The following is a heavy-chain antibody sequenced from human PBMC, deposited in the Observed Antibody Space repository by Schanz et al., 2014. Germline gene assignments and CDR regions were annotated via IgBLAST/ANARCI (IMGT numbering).Heavy chain of an antibody. CDR3: ARGVRIDY. Sequence: QVQLVESGGGVVQPGGSLRLSCAASGFTVSNSYIHWVRQAPGKGLEWVAVVWHDGINRYYADSVKGRFTISRDNAKNSLYLQMNSLTAEDTAVYYCARGVRIDYWGQGTLVTVS. D-gene: IGHD3-3*01. CDR2: VWHDGINR. CDR1: GFTVSNSY. J-gene: IGHJ4*02. V-gene: IGHV3-33*03.